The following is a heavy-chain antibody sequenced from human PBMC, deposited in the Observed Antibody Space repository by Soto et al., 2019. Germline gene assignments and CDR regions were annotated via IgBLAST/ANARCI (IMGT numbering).Heavy chain of an antibody. Sequence: PSETLSLTCIVSGGSISRSPYYWGWIRQPPGKGLEWIGSMYYSGSTYQNPYLKSRVTTSVDTSKNQFSLKLSSVTAADTAVYYCAKFDVPGSGMDVWGQGTMVTVSS. J-gene: IGHJ6*02. CDR2: MYYSGST. D-gene: IGHD1-26*01. V-gene: IGHV4-39*01. CDR1: GGSISRSPYY. CDR3: AKFDVPGSGMDV.